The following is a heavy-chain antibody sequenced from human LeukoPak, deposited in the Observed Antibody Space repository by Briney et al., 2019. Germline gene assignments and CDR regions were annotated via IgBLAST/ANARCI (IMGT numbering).Heavy chain of an antibody. J-gene: IGHJ4*02. Sequence: GGSLRLSCAASGFTFSSYGMSWVRQAPGKGLEWVSAISGSGGSTYYADSVKGRFTISRDNAKNSLYLQMNSLRAEDTAVYYCARDDYGGIDYWGQGTLVTVSS. D-gene: IGHD4-17*01. CDR3: ARDDYGGIDY. V-gene: IGHV3-23*01. CDR2: ISGSGGST. CDR1: GFTFSSYG.